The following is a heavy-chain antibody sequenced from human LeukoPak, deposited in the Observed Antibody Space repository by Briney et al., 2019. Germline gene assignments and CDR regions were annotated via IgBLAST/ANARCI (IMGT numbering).Heavy chain of an antibody. CDR1: GFTFSSYG. CDR2: ISYDGSNK. V-gene: IGHV3-30*18. CDR3: AKAGYSSSWYLYYFDY. J-gene: IGHJ4*02. D-gene: IGHD6-13*01. Sequence: GGSLRLSCAASGFTFSSYGMHWVRQAPGKGLGWVAVISYDGSNKYYADSVKGRFTISRDNSKNALYLQMNSLRAEDTAVYYCAKAGYSSSWYLYYFDYWGQGTLVTVSS.